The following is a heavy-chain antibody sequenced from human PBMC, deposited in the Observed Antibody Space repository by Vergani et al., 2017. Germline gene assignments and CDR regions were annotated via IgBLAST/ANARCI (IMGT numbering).Heavy chain of an antibody. CDR1: GFTFSGSA. CDR2: IKEDGTEK. CDR3: AREGVPRCCIVGAPDF. Sequence: EELLVQSGGGLVQPGGSLKLSCVASGFTFSGSAIHWVRQSSGKGLEWVANIKEDGTEKYYLDSVKGRFTISRDIAENSIYLEMNSLRVEDTAVYYCAREGVPRCCIVGAPDFWGQGTQVTVSS. D-gene: IGHD1-26*01. V-gene: IGHV3-7*01. J-gene: IGHJ4*02.